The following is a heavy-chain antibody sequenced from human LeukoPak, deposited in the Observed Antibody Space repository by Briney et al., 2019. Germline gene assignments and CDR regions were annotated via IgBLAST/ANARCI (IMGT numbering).Heavy chain of an antibody. CDR2: ISGSGGST. J-gene: IGHJ4*02. Sequence: GGSLRLSCAASGFTFSSYGMSWVRQAPGKGLEWVSAISGSGGSTYYADSVKSRFTISRDNSKNTLYLQMNSLRAEDTAVYYCAKDRSVVRGVIIRYFDYWGQGTLVTVSS. CDR3: AKDRSVVRGVIIRYFDY. CDR1: GFTFSSYG. V-gene: IGHV3-23*01. D-gene: IGHD3-10*01.